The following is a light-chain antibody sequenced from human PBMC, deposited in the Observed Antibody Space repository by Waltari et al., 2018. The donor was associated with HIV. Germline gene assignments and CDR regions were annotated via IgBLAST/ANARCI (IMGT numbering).Light chain of an antibody. CDR1: TSDIGNNY. V-gene: IGLV1-47*01. Sequence: QSVLTQTPSASGTPGQRVTMSCSGSTSDIGNNYVYWFQQFPGTPPKDRIYKNDQRPSGVSDRFSAAKSGTSASLAISGLRTEDESDFYCAAWDDTRSGWIFGGGTKLTVL. CDR3: AAWDDTRSGWI. J-gene: IGLJ2*01. CDR2: KND.